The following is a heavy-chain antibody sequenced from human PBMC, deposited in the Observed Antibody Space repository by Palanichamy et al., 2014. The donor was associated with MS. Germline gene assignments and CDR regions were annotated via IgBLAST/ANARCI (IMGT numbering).Heavy chain of an antibody. CDR3: AKVMYSGSQYFDY. J-gene: IGHJ4*02. CDR2: FQVMEKI. Sequence: QVQLVGGLGGGVVQPGGSLRLSCAASGFSFNTYVMALGPPGSRARGWSGWQLFQVMEKIFYADSVRGRFTISRDNSKNTLYLQMNSLRVEDTAVFYCAKVMYSGSQYFDYWGQGTLVTVSS. D-gene: IGHD1-26*01. V-gene: IGHV3-30*18. CDR1: GFSFNTYV.